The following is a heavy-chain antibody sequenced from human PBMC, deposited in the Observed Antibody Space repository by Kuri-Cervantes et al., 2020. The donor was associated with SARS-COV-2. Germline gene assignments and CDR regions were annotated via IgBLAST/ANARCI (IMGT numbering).Heavy chain of an antibody. J-gene: IGHJ4*02. V-gene: IGHV3-30*07. CDR3: AREPYSSSWYYFDY. Sequence: GGSLRLSCAASGFTFSSYAMHWVRQAPGKGLEWVAVISYDGSNKYYADSVKGRFTISRDNSKNTPDLQMNSLRAEDTAVYYCAREPYSSSWYYFDYWGQGTLVTVSS. CDR2: ISYDGSNK. CDR1: GFTFSSYA. D-gene: IGHD6-13*01.